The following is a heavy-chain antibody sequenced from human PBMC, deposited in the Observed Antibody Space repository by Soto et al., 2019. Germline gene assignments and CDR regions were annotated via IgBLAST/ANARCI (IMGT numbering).Heavy chain of an antibody. V-gene: IGHV3-23*01. CDR3: SKDHNSSGWYYYYYYYMDV. J-gene: IGHJ6*03. CDR2: ISGSGGST. Sequence: GGSLRLSCAASGFTFSSYAMSWVRQAPGKGLEWVSAISGSGGSTYYADSVKGRFTISRDNSKNTLYLQMNSLRAEDTAVYYWSKDHNSSGWYYYYYYYMDVWGKGTTVTVSS. D-gene: IGHD6-19*01. CDR1: GFTFSSYA.